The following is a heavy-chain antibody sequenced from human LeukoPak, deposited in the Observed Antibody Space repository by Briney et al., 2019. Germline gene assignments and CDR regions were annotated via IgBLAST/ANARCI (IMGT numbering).Heavy chain of an antibody. CDR2: ISAYNGNT. Sequence: ASVKVSCKASGYTFTSYGISWARQAPGQGLEWMGWISAYNGNTHYAQKLQGRVTMTTDTSTSTVYMELRSLRSDDTAVYYCARGSPPGRNYDSRGYYSYYFDYWGQGTLVTVSS. D-gene: IGHD3-22*01. CDR3: ARGSPPGRNYDSRGYYSYYFDY. CDR1: GYTFTSYG. V-gene: IGHV1-18*01. J-gene: IGHJ4*02.